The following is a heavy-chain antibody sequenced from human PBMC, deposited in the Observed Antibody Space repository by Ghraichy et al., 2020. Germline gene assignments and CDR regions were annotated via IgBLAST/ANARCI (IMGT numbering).Heavy chain of an antibody. D-gene: IGHD6-19*01. V-gene: IGHV4-4*02. J-gene: IGHJ5*02. CDR3: VGRVAGTINWFDP. CDR1: GDSITSNTW. Sequence: SETLSLTCTVSGDSITSNTWWSWFRQAPAKGLEWVGEVHVGGSTTYNPSLNSRITVSLDKSKNQFSLNVTSVTAADTAVYYCVGRVAGTINWFDPWGQGTRVIVST. CDR2: VHVGGST.